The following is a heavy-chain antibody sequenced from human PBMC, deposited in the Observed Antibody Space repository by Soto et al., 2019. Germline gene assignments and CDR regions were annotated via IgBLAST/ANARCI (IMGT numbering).Heavy chain of an antibody. V-gene: IGHV3-30*04. CDR3: ASADDSSGYYSYFDY. D-gene: IGHD3-22*01. CDR1: GFTFNIFA. J-gene: IGHJ4*02. Sequence: PGGSLRLSCAASGFTFNIFAVHWVRQAPGKGLEWVSLISYDGNDKYYADSVKGRFTISRDNSKNTLYLQMNSLRAEDTAVYYCASADDSSGYYSYFDYWGQGTLVTVSS. CDR2: ISYDGNDK.